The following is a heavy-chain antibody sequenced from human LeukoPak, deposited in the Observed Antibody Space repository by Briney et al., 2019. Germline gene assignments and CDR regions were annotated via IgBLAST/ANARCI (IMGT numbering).Heavy chain of an antibody. CDR1: GFTFSSYS. Sequence: GGSLRLSCAASGFTFSSYSMNWVRQAPGKGLEWVSSISSSSSYIYYADSVKGRFTISRDNAKNSLYLQMNSLRAEDTAVYYCARVKSGVYFPDYWGQGTLVTVSS. CDR2: ISSSSSYI. J-gene: IGHJ4*02. D-gene: IGHD2/OR15-2a*01. V-gene: IGHV3-21*01. CDR3: ARVKSGVYFPDY.